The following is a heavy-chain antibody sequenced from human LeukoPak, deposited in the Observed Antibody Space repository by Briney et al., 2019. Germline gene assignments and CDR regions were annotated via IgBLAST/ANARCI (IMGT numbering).Heavy chain of an antibody. CDR3: AKGGKWDVTPFDY. CDR1: GFTFTSYS. V-gene: IGHV3-23*01. CDR2: ISGGGGST. D-gene: IGHD1-26*01. J-gene: IGHJ4*02. Sequence: GGSLRLSCAASGFTFTSYSMNWVRQAPGKGLEWVSTISGGGGSTYYADSVKGRFTISRDNSKNTLYLQVNSLRAEDTAVYCCAKGGKWDVTPFDYWGQGTLVTVSS.